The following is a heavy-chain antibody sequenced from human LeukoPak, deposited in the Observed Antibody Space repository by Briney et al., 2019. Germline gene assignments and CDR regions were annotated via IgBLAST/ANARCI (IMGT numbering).Heavy chain of an antibody. CDR3: ARGAIGGDY. D-gene: IGHD3-16*01. CDR2: ISYDGSNK. J-gene: IGHJ4*02. CDR1: GFTFSSYG. Sequence: GGSLRLSCAASGFTFSSYGMHWVRQAPGKGLEWVAVISYDGSNKYYADSVKGRFTISRDNSKNTLYLQMNSLRAEDTAVYYCARGAIGGDYWGQGTLVTVSS. V-gene: IGHV3-30*03.